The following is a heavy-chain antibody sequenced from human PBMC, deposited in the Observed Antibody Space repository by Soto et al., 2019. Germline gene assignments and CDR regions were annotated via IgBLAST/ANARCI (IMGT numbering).Heavy chain of an antibody. CDR3: ARDIYCSGGSCYRLSLFNY. CDR1: GFTFSSYW. CDR2: IKQDGSEK. Sequence: EVQLVESGGGLVQPGGSLRLSCAASGFTFSSYWMSWVRQAPGKGLEWVANIKQDGSEKYYVDSVKGRFTISRDNAKNSLYLQMNSLRAEDTAVYYCARDIYCSGGSCYRLSLFNYWGQGTLVTVSS. J-gene: IGHJ4*02. D-gene: IGHD2-15*01. V-gene: IGHV3-7*01.